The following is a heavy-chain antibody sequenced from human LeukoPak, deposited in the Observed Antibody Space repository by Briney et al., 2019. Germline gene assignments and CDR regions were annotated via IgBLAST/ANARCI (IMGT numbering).Heavy chain of an antibody. Sequence: SETLSLTCTVSGGSISSYYWSWIRQPPGKGLEWIGCIYYSGSTNYNPSLKRRVTISVDTSKNQFSLKLSSVTAADTAVYYCARDGEAADYWGQGTLVTVSS. V-gene: IGHV4-59*01. D-gene: IGHD6-13*01. CDR3: ARDGEAADY. CDR1: GGSISSYY. CDR2: IYYSGST. J-gene: IGHJ4*02.